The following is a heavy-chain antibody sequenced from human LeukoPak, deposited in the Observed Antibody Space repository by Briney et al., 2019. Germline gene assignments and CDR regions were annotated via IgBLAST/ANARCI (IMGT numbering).Heavy chain of an antibody. D-gene: IGHD2-15*01. Sequence: GGSLRPSCAASGFIFSSYSMNWVRQAPGKGLEWVSYISSSSSTIYYADSVKGRFTISRDNAKNSLYLQMNSLRAEDTAVYYCARVYLGYCSGGSCYPYYYFDYWGQGTLVTVSS. V-gene: IGHV3-48*01. CDR2: ISSSSSTI. J-gene: IGHJ4*02. CDR1: GFIFSSYS. CDR3: ARVYLGYCSGGSCYPYYYFDY.